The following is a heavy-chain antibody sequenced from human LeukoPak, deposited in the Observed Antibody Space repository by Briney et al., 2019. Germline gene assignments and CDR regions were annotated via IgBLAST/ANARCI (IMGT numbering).Heavy chain of an antibody. D-gene: IGHD1-26*01. J-gene: IGHJ6*01. CDR3: ARGLHRGSYGV. V-gene: IGHV4-59*12. Sequence: SETLSLTCSVSDGPFGGYHWSWIRQPPGKGLEWIGYIYYSGNTNYNPSLQSRVTISVDPSKNQFSLELSSVTAADTAVYYYARGLHRGSYGVWGQGTTVTVSS. CDR1: DGPFGGYH. CDR2: IYYSGNT.